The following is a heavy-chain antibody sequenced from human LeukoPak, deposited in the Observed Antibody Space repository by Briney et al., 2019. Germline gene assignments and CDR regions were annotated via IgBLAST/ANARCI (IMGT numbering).Heavy chain of an antibody. J-gene: IGHJ3*02. Sequence: SETLSLTCTVSGGSVSSGSYYWSWIRQPPGKGLGWIGYIYYSGSTNYNPSLKSRVTISVDTSKNQFSLKLSSVTAADTAVYYCAGAWGTADNAFGIWGQGTMVTVSS. CDR2: IYYSGST. V-gene: IGHV4-61*01. CDR1: GGSVSSGSYY. CDR3: AGAWGTADNAFGI. D-gene: IGHD3-16*01.